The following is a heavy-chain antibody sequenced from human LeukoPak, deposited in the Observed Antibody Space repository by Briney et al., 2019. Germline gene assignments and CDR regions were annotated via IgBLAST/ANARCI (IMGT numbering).Heavy chain of an antibody. V-gene: IGHV3-23*01. CDR3: AKAEASGYNYGPFDD. CDR1: GFAFTGYG. CDR2: MSGNAVDA. J-gene: IGHJ4*02. D-gene: IGHD5-18*01. Sequence: GGSLRLSCTTSGFAFTGYGLNWVRQAPGKGLEWISSMSGNAVDAYYADSVKGRFTISRDTSKDTLYLQMNSLRDEDTALYYCAKAEASGYNYGPFDDWGQGTLVTV.